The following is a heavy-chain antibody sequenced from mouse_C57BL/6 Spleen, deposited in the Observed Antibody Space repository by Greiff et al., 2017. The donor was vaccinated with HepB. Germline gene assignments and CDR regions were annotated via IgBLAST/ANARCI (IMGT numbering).Heavy chain of an antibody. CDR2: ISYDGSN. CDR3: AREGYYDAMDY. V-gene: IGHV3-6*01. D-gene: IGHD2-2*01. CDR1: GHSITSGYY. Sequence: EVQLQESGPGLVKPSQSLSLTCSVTGHSITSGYYWNWIRQFPGNKLEWMGYISYDGSNNYNPSLKNRISITRDTSKNQFFLKLNSVTTEDTATYYCAREGYYDAMDYWGQGTSVTVSS. J-gene: IGHJ4*01.